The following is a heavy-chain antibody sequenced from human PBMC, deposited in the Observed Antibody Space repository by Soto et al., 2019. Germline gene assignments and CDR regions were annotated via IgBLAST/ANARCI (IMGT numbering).Heavy chain of an antibody. D-gene: IGHD4-17*01. CDR3: ARGYDYGDRNYYFDY. Sequence: QVQLQESGPGLVKPSQTLSLTCTVSGGSISSGGYYWSWIRQHPGKGLEWIGYIYYSGSTYYNPSLKIRVTISVDTSKNQFSLKLSSVTAADTAVYYCARGYDYGDRNYYFDYWGQGTLVTVSS. V-gene: IGHV4-31*03. J-gene: IGHJ4*02. CDR1: GGSISSGGYY. CDR2: IYYSGST.